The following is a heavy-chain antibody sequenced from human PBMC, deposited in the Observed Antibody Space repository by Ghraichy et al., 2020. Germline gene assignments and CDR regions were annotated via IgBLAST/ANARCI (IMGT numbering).Heavy chain of an antibody. J-gene: IGHJ6*02. D-gene: IGHD2-2*01. V-gene: IGHV4-59*01. CDR3: ARVVPAATDYYYGMDV. Sequence: IGYIYYSGSTNYKPSLKSRVTISVDTSKNQFSLKLSSVTAADTAVYYCARVVPAATDYYYGMDVWGPGTTVTVCS. CDR2: IYYSGST.